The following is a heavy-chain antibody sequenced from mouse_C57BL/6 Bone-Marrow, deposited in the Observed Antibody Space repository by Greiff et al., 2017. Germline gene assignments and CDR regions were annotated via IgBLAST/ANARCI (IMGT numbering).Heavy chain of an antibody. Sequence: QVQLKQPGAELVKPGASVKLSCKASGYTFTSYWMHWVKQRPGQGLEWIGMIHPNSGSTNYNEKFKSKATLTVDKSSSTAYMQLSSLTSEDSAVYYCARSPSITTVVAVYWYFDVWGTGTTVTVSS. J-gene: IGHJ1*03. CDR1: GYTFTSYW. V-gene: IGHV1-64*01. CDR2: IHPNSGST. CDR3: ARSPSITTVVAVYWYFDV. D-gene: IGHD1-1*01.